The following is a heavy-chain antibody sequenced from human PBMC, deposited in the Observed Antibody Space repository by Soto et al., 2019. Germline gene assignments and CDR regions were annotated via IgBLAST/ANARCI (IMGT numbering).Heavy chain of an antibody. Sequence: PGESLKISCKGSGYSFTSYWISWVRQMPGKGLEWMGRIDPSDSYTNYSPSFQGHVTISADKSISTAYLQWSSLKASDTAMYYCASILTYYYDSSGYSSGMDVWGQGTTVTVS. CDR3: ASILTYYYDSSGYSSGMDV. V-gene: IGHV5-10-1*01. CDR1: GYSFTSYW. CDR2: IDPSDSYT. D-gene: IGHD3-22*01. J-gene: IGHJ6*02.